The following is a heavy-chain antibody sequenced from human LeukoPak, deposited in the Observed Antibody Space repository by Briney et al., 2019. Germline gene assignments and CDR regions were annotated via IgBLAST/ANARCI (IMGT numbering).Heavy chain of an antibody. CDR3: ARESSPNQKIAAAGLDY. J-gene: IGHJ4*02. Sequence: GGSLRLSCAASGFTFSSYSMNWVRQAPGKGLEWVSSISSSSSYIYYADSVKGRFTISRDNAKNSLYLQMNSLRTEDTAVYYCARESSPNQKIAAAGLDYWGQGTLVTVSS. V-gene: IGHV3-21*01. D-gene: IGHD6-13*01. CDR2: ISSSSSYI. CDR1: GFTFSSYS.